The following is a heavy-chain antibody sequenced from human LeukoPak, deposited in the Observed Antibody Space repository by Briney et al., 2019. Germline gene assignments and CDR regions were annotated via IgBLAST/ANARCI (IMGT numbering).Heavy chain of an antibody. D-gene: IGHD3-10*01. CDR1: GYTFTSYG. V-gene: IGHV1-18*04. J-gene: IGHJ3*02. CDR3: ARGWWGVITDAFDI. CDR2: ISAYNGNT. Sequence: GASVKVSCKASGYTFTSYGISWVRQAPGQGLEWMGWISAYNGNTDYAQKLQGRVTMTTDTSTSTAYMELRSLRSDDTAVYYCARGWWGVITDAFDIWGQGTMVTVSS.